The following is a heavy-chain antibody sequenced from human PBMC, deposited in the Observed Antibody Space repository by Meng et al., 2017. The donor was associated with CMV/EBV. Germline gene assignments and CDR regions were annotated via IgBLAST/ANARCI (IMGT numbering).Heavy chain of an antibody. CDR3: ARGSRRLPRFNWIDP. Sequence: QVQVQQWAAGLLKPSETLSLPCAVYGGSFSGYYWSWIRQPPGKGLEWIGEINHSGSTNYNPSLKSRVTISVDTSKNQFSLKLSSVTAADTAVYYCARGSRRLPRFNWIDPWGQGTLVTVSS. V-gene: IGHV4-34*01. CDR2: INHSGST. J-gene: IGHJ5*02. D-gene: IGHD3-3*01. CDR1: GGSFSGYY.